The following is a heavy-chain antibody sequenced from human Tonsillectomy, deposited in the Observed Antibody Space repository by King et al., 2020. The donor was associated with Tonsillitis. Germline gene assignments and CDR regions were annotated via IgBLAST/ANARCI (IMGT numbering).Heavy chain of an antibody. V-gene: IGHV3-15*01. J-gene: IGHJ5*02. D-gene: IGHD3/OR15-3a*01. CDR3: AAGVWTSWFDP. CDR2: IKSKTDGGTT. Sequence: VQLVESGGGLVKPGGSLRLSCAASGFTFSNAWMSWVRQTPGKGLEWVGRIKSKTDGGTTDYAAPVKGRFTISRDDSKSTLYLQMNSLTTEDTAVYYSAAGVWTSWFDPWGQGTLVTVSS. CDR1: GFTFSNAW.